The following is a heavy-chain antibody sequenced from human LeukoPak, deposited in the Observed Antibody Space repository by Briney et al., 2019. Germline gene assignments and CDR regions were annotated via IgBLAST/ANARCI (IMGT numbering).Heavy chain of an antibody. CDR3: ARDFFGNYGGGYYFDY. Sequence: GGSLRLSCAASGFTFSSYWMSWVRQAPGKGLEWVANIEQDGSEKYYVDSVKGRFTISRDNAKNSLYLQMNSLRAEDTAVYYCARDFFGNYGGGYYFDYWGQGTLVTVSS. CDR2: IEQDGSEK. D-gene: IGHD4-23*01. J-gene: IGHJ4*02. CDR1: GFTFSSYW. V-gene: IGHV3-7*01.